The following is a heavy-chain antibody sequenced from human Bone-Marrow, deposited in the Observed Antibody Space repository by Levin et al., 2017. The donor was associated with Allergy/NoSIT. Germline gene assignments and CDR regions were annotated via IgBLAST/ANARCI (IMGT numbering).Heavy chain of an antibody. Sequence: TGGSLRLSCAASGFTFSSYAMHWVRQAPGKGLEWVAVISYDGSNKYYADSVKGRFTISRDNSKNTLYLQMNSLRAEDTAVYYCARAPGSSSWDEVYWGQGTLVTVSS. V-gene: IGHV3-30-3*01. J-gene: IGHJ4*02. D-gene: IGHD6-13*01. CDR1: GFTFSSYA. CDR3: ARAPGSSSWDEVY. CDR2: ISYDGSNK.